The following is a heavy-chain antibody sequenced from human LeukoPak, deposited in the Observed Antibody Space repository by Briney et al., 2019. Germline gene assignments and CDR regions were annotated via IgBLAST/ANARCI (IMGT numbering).Heavy chain of an antibody. D-gene: IGHD3-16*01. CDR3: AKGYYDYVWGSYYFDY. CDR1: GFTFSSYA. J-gene: IGHJ4*02. Sequence: GGSLRLSCAASGFTFSSYAMSWVRQAPGKGLEWVSAISGSGGSTYYADSVRGRFTIPRDNSRDTLYLQMNSLRAEDTAVYYCAKGYYDYVWGSYYFDYWGQGTLVTVSS. CDR2: ISGSGGST. V-gene: IGHV3-23*01.